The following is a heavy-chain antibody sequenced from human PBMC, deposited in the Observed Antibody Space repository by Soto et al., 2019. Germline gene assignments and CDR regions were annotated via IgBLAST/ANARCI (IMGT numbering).Heavy chain of an antibody. Sequence: EVHLEQSGPEVKKPGESLKISCKSSGYSFTNYWIAWVRQMPERGLEWMGNIYPGDSDTRYSPCLQGHVIISADKSINNAYLQWNSLADSDTAMYYCMRGGVESRSLDYWGQETLVTVSS. CDR3: MRGGVESRSLDY. D-gene: IGHD3-16*01. CDR2: IYPGDSDT. CDR1: GYSFTNYW. J-gene: IGHJ4*02. V-gene: IGHV5-51*03.